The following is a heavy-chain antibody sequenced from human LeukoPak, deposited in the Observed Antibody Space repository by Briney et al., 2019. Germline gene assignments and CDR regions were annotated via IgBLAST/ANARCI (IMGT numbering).Heavy chain of an antibody. CDR1: GFTFSDYY. CDR3: ARAVYYYYYMDV. J-gene: IGHJ6*03. CDR2: ISSSGSTI. Sequence: GGSLGLSCAASGFTFSDYYMSWIRQAPGKGLEWVSYISSSGSTIYYADSVKGRFTISRDNAKNSLYLQMNSLRAEDTAVYYCARAVYYYYYMDVWGKGTTVTISS. V-gene: IGHV3-11*01.